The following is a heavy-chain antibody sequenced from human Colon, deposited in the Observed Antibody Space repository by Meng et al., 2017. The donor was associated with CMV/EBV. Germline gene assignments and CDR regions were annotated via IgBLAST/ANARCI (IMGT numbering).Heavy chain of an antibody. J-gene: IGHJ6*02. V-gene: IGHV3-30-3*01. CDR1: GFTFNNYA. Sequence: GESLKISCAASGFTFNNYAFHWVRQAPGKGLEWVAVISYDGNKKYYADSVKGRFTFSRDNPKNTLHLQMDSLRAEDTAVYFCARVGPYSNYAGVGNHYGMDVWGQGTTVTVSS. CDR3: ARVGPYSNYAGVGNHYGMDV. CDR2: ISYDGNKK. D-gene: IGHD4-11*01.